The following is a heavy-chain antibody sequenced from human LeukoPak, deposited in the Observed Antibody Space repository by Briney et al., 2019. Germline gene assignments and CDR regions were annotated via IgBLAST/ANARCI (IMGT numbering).Heavy chain of an antibody. V-gene: IGHV3-7*01. D-gene: IGHD3-22*01. CDR1: GFNFNRDW. J-gene: IGHJ3*02. CDR2: IKQDGSLK. Sequence: GGSLRLSCAASGFNFNRDWMIWVRQAPGKGLEWVANIKQDGSLKYYVDSVKGRFTISRDNAKNSLYLQMNSLRAEDTAVYYCTRDESPSDSSGYYDAFDIWGQGPMVTVSS. CDR3: TRDESPSDSSGYYDAFDI.